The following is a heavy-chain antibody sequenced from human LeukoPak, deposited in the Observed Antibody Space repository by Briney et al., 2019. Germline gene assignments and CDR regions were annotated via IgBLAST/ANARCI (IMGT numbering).Heavy chain of an antibody. V-gene: IGHV3-30*02. CDR3: AEAGGRWLEVFAVDY. CDR1: GLTFSSSD. CDR2: LNHDGTNT. D-gene: IGHD5-24*01. J-gene: IGHJ4*02. Sequence: GGSLRLSCTASGLTFSSSDMHWVRHGPGKGLDWVSLLNHDGTNTYYADSVKGRFTITRDNSKNTLYLQMNSPRDATTAVYYDAEAGGRWLEVFAVDYWGQRTLVTVSS.